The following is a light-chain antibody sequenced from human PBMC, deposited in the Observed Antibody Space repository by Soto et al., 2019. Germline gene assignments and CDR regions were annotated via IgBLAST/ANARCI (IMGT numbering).Light chain of an antibody. Sequence: EIVLTQSPATLSLSPGEKATLSCRASQSVSGYLAWYQQKPGQAPRLLIYDASNRATGIPARFSGSGSGTDFTLTISSLEPEDFAVYYCQQRSNWPPKLTFGGGTKVEIK. J-gene: IGKJ4*01. CDR1: QSVSGY. V-gene: IGKV3-11*01. CDR3: QQRSNWPPKLT. CDR2: DAS.